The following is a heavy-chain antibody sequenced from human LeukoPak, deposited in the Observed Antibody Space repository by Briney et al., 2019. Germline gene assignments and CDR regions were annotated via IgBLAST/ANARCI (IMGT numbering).Heavy chain of an antibody. CDR3: AREHVSGSYSEDY. Sequence: SVKVSCKASGYTFTSYGISWVRQAPGQGLEWMGRIIPILGIANYAQKFQGRVTITADKSTSTAYMELSSLRSEDTAVYYCAREHVSGSYSEDYWGQGTLVTVSS. V-gene: IGHV1-69*04. CDR2: IIPILGIA. J-gene: IGHJ4*02. CDR1: GYTFTSYG. D-gene: IGHD1-26*01.